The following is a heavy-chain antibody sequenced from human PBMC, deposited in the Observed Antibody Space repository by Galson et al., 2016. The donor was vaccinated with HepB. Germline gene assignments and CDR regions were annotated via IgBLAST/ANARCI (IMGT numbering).Heavy chain of an antibody. J-gene: IGHJ4*02. D-gene: IGHD3-10*01. CDR3: AGGLHGYYFGY. CDR2: ISRSSNTI. V-gene: IGHV3-48*02. CDR1: GLPLSSYS. Sequence: SLRLSCAASGLPLSSYSMNWVRQAPGKGLEWVSYISRSSNTIYYADSVKGRFTISRDNAWNSLSLQMDSLRDDDTAVYYCAGGLHGYYFGYWGQGTLVTVFS.